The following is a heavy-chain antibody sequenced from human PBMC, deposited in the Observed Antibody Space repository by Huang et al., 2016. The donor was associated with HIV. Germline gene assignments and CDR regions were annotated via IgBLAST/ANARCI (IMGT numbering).Heavy chain of an antibody. CDR2: ISKDGVKT. CDR1: GFTFSNHA. J-gene: IGHJ4*02. D-gene: IGHD6-25*01. CDR3: ARDLQGRRPLNYFDH. V-gene: IGHV3-30-3*01. Sequence: QVQLVESGGGVVQPERSLRLSCAASGFTFSNHAMHWVRQAPGKALEWVAVISKDGVKTDYTDSVKARFTISRDNSNNILYLDMKSLKADDTAVYYCARDLQGRRPLNYFDHWGQGALVTVS.